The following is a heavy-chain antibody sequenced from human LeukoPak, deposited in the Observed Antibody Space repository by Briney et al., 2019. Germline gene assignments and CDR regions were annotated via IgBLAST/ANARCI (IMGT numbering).Heavy chain of an antibody. Sequence: GGSLRLSCAASGFTFDDYAMHWVRQAPGKGLEWVSLISGDGGSTYYADSVKGRFTISRDNSKNTLYLQMNSLRAEDTAVYYCATREWLHHPLDYWGQGTLVTVSS. CDR1: GFTFDDYA. D-gene: IGHD3-3*01. V-gene: IGHV3-43*02. CDR2: ISGDGGST. J-gene: IGHJ4*02. CDR3: ATREWLHHPLDY.